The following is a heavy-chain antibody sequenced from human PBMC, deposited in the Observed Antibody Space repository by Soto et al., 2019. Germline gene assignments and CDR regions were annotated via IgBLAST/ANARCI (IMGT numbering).Heavy chain of an antibody. D-gene: IGHD3-22*01. Sequence: SETLSLTCTVSGGSISRSSSYWGWIRQPPGKGLEWVGSIYYLGNTYYNPSLGGRVSISVDTSKNQFSLKLNSVTAADTAVFYCAXXFPYVSSXYPLNYLGQGTLVTVSS. CDR1: GGSISRSSSY. CDR2: IYYLGNT. J-gene: IGHJ4*02. V-gene: IGHV4-39*01. CDR3: AXXFPYVSSXYPLNY.